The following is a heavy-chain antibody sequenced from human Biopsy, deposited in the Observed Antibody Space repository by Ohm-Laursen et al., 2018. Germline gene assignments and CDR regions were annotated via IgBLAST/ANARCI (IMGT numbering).Heavy chain of an antibody. Sequence: SLRLSCSASGFTFSSYGMHWVRQAPGKGLEWVAAIWYDGSKKNYADSVKGRFTISRDNSKNTLYLQMNSLRGEDTAVYYCAKCMTGGSNYYFHHCGQGTLVTVSS. CDR1: GFTFSSYG. CDR3: AKCMTGGSNYYFHH. D-gene: IGHD2-8*01. V-gene: IGHV3-33*06. J-gene: IGHJ4*02. CDR2: IWYDGSKK.